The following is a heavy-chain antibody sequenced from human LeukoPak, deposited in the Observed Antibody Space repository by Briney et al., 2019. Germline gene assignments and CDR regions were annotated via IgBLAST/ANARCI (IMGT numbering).Heavy chain of an antibody. CDR2: IYPGDSDT. CDR1: GYSFTTYW. J-gene: IGHJ6*03. CDR3: ARLHSDFTVTHAFYYYYMDV. V-gene: IGHV5-51*01. Sequence: GESLKISCKGSGYSFTTYWIGWARQMPGKGLEWMGIIYPGDSDTRYSPSFQGQVTISADKSISTAYLQWSSLKASDTAMYYCARLHSDFTVTHAFYYYYMDVWGKGTTVTISS. D-gene: IGHD4-17*01.